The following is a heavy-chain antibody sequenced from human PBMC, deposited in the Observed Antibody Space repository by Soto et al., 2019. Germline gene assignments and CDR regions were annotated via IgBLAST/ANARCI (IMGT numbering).Heavy chain of an antibody. V-gene: IGHV4-31*03. J-gene: IGHJ6*02. CDR3: ARDRNKWFPKHPLWVHYCGMDV. CDR1: GGSISSGGYY. CDR2: IYYSGST. D-gene: IGHD3-22*01. Sequence: SETLSLTCTVSGGSISSGGYYWSWIRQHPGKGLEWIGYIYYSGSTYYNPSLKSRVTISVDTSKNQFSLKLSSVTAADTAVYYCARDRNKWFPKHPLWVHYCGMDVWGQGTTVTVSS.